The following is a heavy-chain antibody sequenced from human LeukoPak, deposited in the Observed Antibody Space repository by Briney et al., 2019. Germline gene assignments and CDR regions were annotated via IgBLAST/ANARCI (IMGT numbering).Heavy chain of an antibody. D-gene: IGHD1-14*01. Sequence: MPGGSLRLSCTTSGLTFSTSGFNWVRRAPGKGLEWVASIGPTGFDRYHADSIKGRFTISRDNANNFLYLQMDSLRAEDTAVYYCATETNGRHYDYWGQGTLLTVSS. J-gene: IGHJ4*02. CDR1: GLTFSTSG. CDR2: IGPTGFDR. CDR3: ATETNGRHYDY. V-gene: IGHV3-21*06.